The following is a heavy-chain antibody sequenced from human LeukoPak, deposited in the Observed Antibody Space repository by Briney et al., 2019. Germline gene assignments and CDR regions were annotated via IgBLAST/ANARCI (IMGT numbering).Heavy chain of an antibody. CDR1: GGSIGSSIYY. J-gene: IGHJ4*02. CDR3: ARMDTAMVVYFDF. Sequence: PSETLSLTCTVSGGSIGSSIYYWGWIRQPPGKGLEWIGSTYYSGNTYYNPSLKSRVTISVDTSKNQFSLKLSSVTAADTAVYYCARMDTAMVVYFDFWGQGTLVTVSS. D-gene: IGHD5-18*01. CDR2: TYYSGNT. V-gene: IGHV4-39*01.